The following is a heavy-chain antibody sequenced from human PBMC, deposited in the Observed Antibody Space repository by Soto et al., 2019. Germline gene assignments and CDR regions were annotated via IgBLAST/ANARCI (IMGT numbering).Heavy chain of an antibody. D-gene: IGHD3-3*02. CDR1: GYTFSTYT. CDR3: ARDTETLGPRANDALDI. J-gene: IGHJ3*02. Sequence: QAQLVQSGAEMKKPGASVKVSCKAAGYTFSTYTMNWVRQAPGQSLEWMGWINAGCGNTKYSQNFQGRVSITRDTSASTVYMELTGLKSEDTAMYYCARDTETLGPRANDALDIWGQGTMVTVSS. V-gene: IGHV1-3*01. CDR2: INAGCGNT.